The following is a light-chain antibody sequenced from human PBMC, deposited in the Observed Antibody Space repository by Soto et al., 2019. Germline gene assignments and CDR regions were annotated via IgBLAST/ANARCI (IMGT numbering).Light chain of an antibody. CDR3: AVWDDSLNGQV. CDR2: DDD. Sequence: QSVLTQPPSVSEAPRQRVTISCSGSSSNIGKNAINWYQQLPGKAPKLLIYDDDVLSSGVSDRFSASKSGTSASLAISGLQPEDEADYYCAVWDDSLNGQVFGGGTKLTVL. V-gene: IGLV1-36*01. J-gene: IGLJ3*02. CDR1: SSNIGKNA.